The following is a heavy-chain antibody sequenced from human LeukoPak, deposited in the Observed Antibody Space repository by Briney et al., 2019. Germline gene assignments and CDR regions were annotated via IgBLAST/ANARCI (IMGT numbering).Heavy chain of an antibody. CDR3: ARLYYSSSWYPGYFQH. Sequence: GESLKISFKGPGYRFTSYWIGWVRQMPGKGLGWRGIIYPGDSDTRYSPSFRGQVTISADKSICTAYLQWSSLKPSDTAMYYCARLYYSSSWYPGYFQHWGQGTLVTVSS. CDR1: GYRFTSYW. J-gene: IGHJ1*01. D-gene: IGHD6-13*01. V-gene: IGHV5-51*01. CDR2: IYPGDSDT.